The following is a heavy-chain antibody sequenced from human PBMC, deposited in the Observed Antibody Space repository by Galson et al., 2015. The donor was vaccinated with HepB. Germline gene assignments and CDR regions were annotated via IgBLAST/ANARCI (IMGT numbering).Heavy chain of an antibody. Sequence: SLRLSCAASGFTFSSFGMHWVRQAPGMRLEWLAVIWSDGSNRYSPDFMKGRFTISRDKSKNTLYLQMNSLRAEDTAVYYCAKDDSSGYSSYFDYWGQGTLVTVSS. J-gene: IGHJ4*02. CDR1: GFTFSSFG. D-gene: IGHD3-22*01. CDR3: AKDDSSGYSSYFDY. V-gene: IGHV3-33*03. CDR2: IWSDGSNR.